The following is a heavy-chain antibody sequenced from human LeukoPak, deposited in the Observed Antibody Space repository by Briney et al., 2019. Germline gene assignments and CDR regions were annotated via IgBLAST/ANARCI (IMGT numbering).Heavy chain of an antibody. CDR1: GGSVSSGSYY. J-gene: IGHJ5*02. D-gene: IGHD6-19*01. V-gene: IGHV4-61*01. CDR2: VYYTGST. CDR3: ARSGVGVAGTDR. Sequence: SETLSLTCTVSGGSVSSGSYYWSWIRQPPGKGLEWIGYVYYTGSTNYNPSLKSRVTISVVTSKNQFSLKLTSVTAADTAVYYCARSGVGVAGTDRWGQGTLVTVSS.